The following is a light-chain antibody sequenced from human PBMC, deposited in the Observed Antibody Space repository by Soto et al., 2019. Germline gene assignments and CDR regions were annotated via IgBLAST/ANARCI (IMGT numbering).Light chain of an antibody. CDR2: DAS. V-gene: IGKV1-33*01. J-gene: IGKJ1*01. Sequence: DIKMTQSPSSVSASGGDRVTITCQASQDISNYLNWYQQKPGKAPKLLIYDASNLETGVPSRFSGSGSGTDFTFTISSLQPEDFATYYCQLYTSYSEAFGQGTKVDIK. CDR1: QDISNY. CDR3: QLYTSYSEA.